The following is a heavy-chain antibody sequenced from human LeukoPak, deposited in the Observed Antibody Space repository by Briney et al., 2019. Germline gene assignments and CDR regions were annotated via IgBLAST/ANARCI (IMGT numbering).Heavy chain of an antibody. CDR3: ARDGSGSFFNWFDP. D-gene: IGHD2-15*01. CDR2: IYYSGNT. CDR1: GDSIRSTTFY. V-gene: IGHV4-39*07. Sequence: PSETLSLTCTVSGDSIRSTTFYWGWISQPPGKGLEWIGSIYYSGNTYYNPSLMSRVTISVDTSKNQLSLRLRSVTAADTAMYYCARDGSGSFFNWFDPWGQGTLVTVSS. J-gene: IGHJ5*02.